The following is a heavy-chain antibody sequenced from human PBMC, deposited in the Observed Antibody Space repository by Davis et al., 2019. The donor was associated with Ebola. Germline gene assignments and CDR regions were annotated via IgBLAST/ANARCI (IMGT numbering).Heavy chain of an antibody. CDR3: VKGSITMTVVVYFDL. CDR2: ITNTGGST. V-gene: IGHV3-64D*06. J-gene: IGHJ4*02. CDR1: GFTFSSYA. D-gene: IGHD3-22*01. Sequence: GGSLRPSCAASGFTFSSYAMHWVRQAPGKGLQYVSGITNTGGSTYYADSVKGRFIISRDNSKNTLDLQMSSLRIEDTAVYYCVKGSITMTVVVYFDLWGQGTLVTVSS.